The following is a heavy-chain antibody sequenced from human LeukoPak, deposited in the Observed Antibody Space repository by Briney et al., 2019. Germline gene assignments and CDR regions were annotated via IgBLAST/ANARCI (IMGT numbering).Heavy chain of an antibody. J-gene: IGHJ5*02. CDR2: IYYSGST. D-gene: IGHD2-21*01. Sequence: SETLSLTCTVYGGSISSSSYYWGWIRQPPGKGLEWIGSIYYSGSTYYNPSLKSRVTISVDTSKNQFSLKLSSVTAADTAVYYCARAPQRSYQHNWFDPWGQGTLVTVSS. V-gene: IGHV4-39*07. CDR3: ARAPQRSYQHNWFDP. CDR1: GGSISSSSYY.